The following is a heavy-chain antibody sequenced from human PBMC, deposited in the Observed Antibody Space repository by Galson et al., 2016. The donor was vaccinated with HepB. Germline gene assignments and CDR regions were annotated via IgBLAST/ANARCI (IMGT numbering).Heavy chain of an antibody. CDR3: ARDLKYYDSGSFDL. V-gene: IGHV3-66*02. Sequence: SLRLSCAASGFTVSNNYMNWVRQAPGKGLEWVSVSYNAGLTYYADSVKGRFTTSRDNSKKTIYLQMNRLRTEDTAVYYCARDLKYYDSGSFDLWGRGTLVPVSS. CDR2: SYNAGLT. CDR1: GFTVSNNY. J-gene: IGHJ2*01. D-gene: IGHD3-16*01.